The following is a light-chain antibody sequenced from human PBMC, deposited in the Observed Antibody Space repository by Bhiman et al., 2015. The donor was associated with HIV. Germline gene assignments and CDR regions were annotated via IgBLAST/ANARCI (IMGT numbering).Light chain of an antibody. Sequence: SYELTQPPSMSVSPGQTASITCSGDKLGDKYACWYQQKPGKAPKLIIYDVTERPSGVSTRFSASSSGNIASLTTTGAQAEDEADYYCHSRDSSGYHVVFGGGTKLTVL. V-gene: IGLV3-1*01. J-gene: IGLJ2*01. CDR2: DVT. CDR3: HSRDSSGYHVV. CDR1: KLGDKY.